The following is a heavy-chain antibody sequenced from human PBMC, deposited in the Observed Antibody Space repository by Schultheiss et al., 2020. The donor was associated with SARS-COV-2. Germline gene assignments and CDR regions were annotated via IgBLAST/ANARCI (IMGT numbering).Heavy chain of an antibody. CDR1: GYSISSGYY. CDR2: IYHSGST. CDR3: ARTRPNYCSSTSCYSDWFDP. V-gene: IGHV4-38-2*01. Sequence: SETLSLTCAVSGYSISSGYYWGWIRQPPGKGLEWIGSIYHSGSTYYNPSLKSRVTISVDTSKNQFSLKLSSVTAADTAVYYCARTRPNYCSSTSCYSDWFDPWGQGTLVTVSS. J-gene: IGHJ5*02. D-gene: IGHD2-2*02.